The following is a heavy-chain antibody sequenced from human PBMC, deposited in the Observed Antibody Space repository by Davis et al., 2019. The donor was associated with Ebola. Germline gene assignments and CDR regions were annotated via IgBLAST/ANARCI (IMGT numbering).Heavy chain of an antibody. J-gene: IGHJ4*02. CDR3: ARHPLPYYFDY. Sequence: SETLSLTCTVYGGSFSGYYWSWIRQPPGKGLEWIGEINHSGSTYYNPSLKSRVTISVDTSKNQFSLKLSSVTAADTAVYYCARHPLPYYFDYWGQGTLVTVSS. V-gene: IGHV4-34*01. CDR2: INHSGST. CDR1: GGSFSGYY. D-gene: IGHD3-16*02.